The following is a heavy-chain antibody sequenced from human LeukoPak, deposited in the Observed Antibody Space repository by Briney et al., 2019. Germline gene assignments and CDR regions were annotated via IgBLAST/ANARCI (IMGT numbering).Heavy chain of an antibody. CDR3: ARDQGGFDY. J-gene: IGHJ4*02. Sequence: GASVNVSCKASGYTFTSNYIHWVRQAPGQGLEWMGMIYPRDGSTSYAQKFQGRVTVTRDTSTSTVHMELSGLRSEDTAVYYCARDQGGFDYWGQGTLVTVSS. CDR2: IYPRDGST. CDR1: GYTFTSNY. V-gene: IGHV1-46*01.